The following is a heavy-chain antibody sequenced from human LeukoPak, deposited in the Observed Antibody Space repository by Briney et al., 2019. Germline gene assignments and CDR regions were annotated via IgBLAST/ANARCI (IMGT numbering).Heavy chain of an antibody. CDR1: GFTFSSYA. D-gene: IGHD6-19*01. J-gene: IGHJ4*02. V-gene: IGHV3-30-3*01. CDR3: ARDNGGYSSGSGGYYFDY. Sequence: GRSLRLSCAASGFTFSSYAMHWVRQAPGKGLEWVAVISYDGSNKYYADSVKGRFTISRDNSKNTLYLQMNSLRAEDTAVYYCARDNGGYSSGSGGYYFDYWGQGTLVTVSS. CDR2: ISYDGSNK.